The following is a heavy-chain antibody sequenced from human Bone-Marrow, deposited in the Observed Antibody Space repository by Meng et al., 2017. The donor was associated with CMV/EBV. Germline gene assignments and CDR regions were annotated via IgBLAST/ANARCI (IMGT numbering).Heavy chain of an antibody. V-gene: IGHV3-48*04. J-gene: IGHJ5*02. D-gene: IGHD3-16*01. Sequence: GGSLRLSCAASGFTFSSYSMNWVRQAPGKGLEWVSYISSSSSTIYYADSVKGRFTISRDNAKNTLYLQMNSLTVEDTAMYYCAKCAVMTLGWCNWFDPWGQGTLVTVSS. CDR2: ISSSSSTI. CDR3: AKCAVMTLGWCNWFDP. CDR1: GFTFSSYS.